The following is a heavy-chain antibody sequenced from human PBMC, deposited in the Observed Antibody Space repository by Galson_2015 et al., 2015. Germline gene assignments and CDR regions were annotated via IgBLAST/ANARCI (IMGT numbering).Heavy chain of an antibody. Sequence: SVKVSCKASGDTFSSYAISWVRQAPGQGLEWMGGIIPIFGTANYAQKFQGRVTITADESTSTAYMELSSLRSEDTAVYYCARDDGAAAGGVPFDYWGQGTLVTASS. J-gene: IGHJ4*02. CDR1: GDTFSSYA. V-gene: IGHV1-69*13. CDR2: IIPIFGTA. D-gene: IGHD6-13*01. CDR3: ARDDGAAAGGVPFDY.